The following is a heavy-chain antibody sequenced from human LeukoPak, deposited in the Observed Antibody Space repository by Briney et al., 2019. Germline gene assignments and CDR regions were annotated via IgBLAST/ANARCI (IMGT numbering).Heavy chain of an antibody. CDR1: GFXFSSYW. CDR2: INSDGSST. CDR3: ARGTGYAVFDI. D-gene: IGHD5-12*01. J-gene: IGHJ3*02. V-gene: IGHV3-74*01. Sequence: GGSLRLSCAASGFXFSSYWMHWVRQAPGKGLVWVSRINSDGSSTSYADSVQGRFTISRDNAKNTLYLQMNGLRDEDTAVYYCARGTGYAVFDIWGQGTMVTVSS.